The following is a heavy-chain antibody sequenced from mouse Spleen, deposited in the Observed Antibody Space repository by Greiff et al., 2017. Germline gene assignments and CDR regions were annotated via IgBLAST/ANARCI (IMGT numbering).Heavy chain of an antibody. Sequence: QVQLQQSGPGLVQPSQSLSITCTVSGFSLTSYGVHWVRQSPGKGLEWLGVIWSGGSTDYNAAFISRLSISKDNSKSQVFFKMNSLQADDTAIYYCARNGYWDGFAYWGQGTLVTVSA. CDR1: GFSLTSYG. V-gene: IGHV2-2*01. CDR2: IWSGGST. D-gene: IGHD4-1*01. CDR3: ARNGYWDGFAY. J-gene: IGHJ3*01.